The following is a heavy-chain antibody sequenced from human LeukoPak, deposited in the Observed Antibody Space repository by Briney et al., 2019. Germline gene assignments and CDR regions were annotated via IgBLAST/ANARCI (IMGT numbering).Heavy chain of an antibody. J-gene: IGHJ4*02. CDR2: IKQDGSEK. V-gene: IGHV3-7*03. CDR1: GFTFSSYW. Sequence: GGSLRLSCAASGFTFSSYWMSWVRQAPGKGLEWVANIKQDGSEKYYVDSVKGRFTISRDNAKNSLYLQMYRLRAEDTAVYYCAKDLVGQWLVPFDYWGQGTLVTVSS. D-gene: IGHD6-19*01. CDR3: AKDLVGQWLVPFDY.